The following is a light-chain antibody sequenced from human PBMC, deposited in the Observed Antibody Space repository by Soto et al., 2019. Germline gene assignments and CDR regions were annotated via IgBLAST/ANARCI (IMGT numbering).Light chain of an antibody. CDR1: ESVSSSQ. V-gene: IGKV3-20*01. CDR3: QQYGTSRPT. CDR2: GAS. J-gene: IGKJ4*01. Sequence: EIVLTQSPGTLSLSPGERATLSCRANESVSSSQLVWYQQKLGQAPGLLIYGASSRATGTPDRFSGSGSGTDFTLTISRLEPEDFAVYYCQQYGTSRPTFGGGTKVEIK.